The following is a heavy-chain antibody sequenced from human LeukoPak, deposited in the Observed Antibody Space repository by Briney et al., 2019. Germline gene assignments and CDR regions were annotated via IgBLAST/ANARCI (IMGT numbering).Heavy chain of an antibody. CDR2: IDRSGVT. V-gene: IGHV3-53*01. CDR3: AKDYRAHPLRPNWLDP. Sequence: GGSLRLSRAATGFTVHSNYMSWVRQAPGKGLEWVSVIDRSGVTHYADSVKGRFTISRDNSKNTLYLQMNSLRAEDTGVYYCAKDYRAHPLRPNWLDPWGQGTLVTVSS. CDR1: GFTVHSNY. J-gene: IGHJ5*02. D-gene: IGHD1-26*01.